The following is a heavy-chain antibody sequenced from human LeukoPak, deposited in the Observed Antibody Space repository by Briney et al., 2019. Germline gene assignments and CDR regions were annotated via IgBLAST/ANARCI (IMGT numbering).Heavy chain of an antibody. CDR1: GFTFSSYW. V-gene: IGHV3-74*01. D-gene: IGHD3-22*01. J-gene: IGHJ5*02. CDR3: ARALIDKPFDP. Sequence: GGSLRLSCAASGFTFSSYWIYWVRQPPGEGLVWVSRINSDGSSTSYADSVKGRFTISRDNAKNTVYLQMKSLRAEDTAVYYCARALIDKPFDPWGQGTLVTVSS. CDR2: INSDGSST.